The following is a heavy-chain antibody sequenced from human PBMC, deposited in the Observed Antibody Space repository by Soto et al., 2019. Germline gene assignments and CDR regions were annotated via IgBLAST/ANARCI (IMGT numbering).Heavy chain of an antibody. J-gene: IGHJ4*02. V-gene: IGHV1-18*01. CDR2: ISVYNGNT. D-gene: IGHD5-18*01. CDR1: GYTFTSYG. Sequence: QVQLVQSRAEVKKPGASVKVSCKASGYTFTSYGISWVRQAPGQGLEWMGWISVYNGNTNYAQKLQGRVTMTTDTSTSTAYMELRSLRSDDTAVYYCAREGLTAMDPYYFDCWGQGTLVTVSS. CDR3: AREGLTAMDPYYFDC.